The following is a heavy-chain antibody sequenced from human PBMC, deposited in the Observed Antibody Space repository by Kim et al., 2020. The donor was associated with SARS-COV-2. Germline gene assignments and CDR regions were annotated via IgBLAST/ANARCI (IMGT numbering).Heavy chain of an antibody. CDR3: ATSHPPDYDFWSGYLPYYMDV. CDR2: ISYDGSNK. J-gene: IGHJ6*03. D-gene: IGHD3-3*01. V-gene: IGHV3-30*04. CDR1: GFTFSSYA. Sequence: GGSLRLSCAASGFTFSSYAMHWVRQAPGKGLEWVAVISYDGSNKYYADSVKGRFTISRDNSKNTLYLQMNSLRAEDTAVYYCATSHPPDYDFWSGYLPYYMDVWGKGTKDTVSS.